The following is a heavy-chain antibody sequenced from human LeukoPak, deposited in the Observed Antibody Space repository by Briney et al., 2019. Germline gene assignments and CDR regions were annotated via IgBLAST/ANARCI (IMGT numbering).Heavy chain of an antibody. CDR3: ARHQPNWGSPSYYMDV. J-gene: IGHJ6*03. V-gene: IGHV5-51*01. CDR1: GYSFTSYW. CDR2: IYPGDSDT. D-gene: IGHD7-27*01. Sequence: KPGESLKISCRGSGYSFTSYWIGWVRQMPGKGLEWMGVIYPGDSDTRYSPSFQGQVTISADKSISTAYLQWSSLKASDTAMYYCARHQPNWGSPSYYMDVWGKGTTVTVSS.